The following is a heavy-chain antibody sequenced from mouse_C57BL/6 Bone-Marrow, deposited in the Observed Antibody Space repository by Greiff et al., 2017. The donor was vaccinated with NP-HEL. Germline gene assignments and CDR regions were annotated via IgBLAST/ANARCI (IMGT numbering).Heavy chain of an antibody. Sequence: QVQLQQSGAELVRPGASVTLSCKASGYTFTDYEMHWVKQTPVHGLEWIGAIDPETGGTAYNQKFKGKAILTADKSSSTAYMELRSLTSEDSAVYYCTRVGYDYAWFAYWGKGTLVTVSA. D-gene: IGHD2-4*01. V-gene: IGHV1-15*01. J-gene: IGHJ3*01. CDR1: GYTFTDYE. CDR3: TRVGYDYAWFAY. CDR2: IDPETGGT.